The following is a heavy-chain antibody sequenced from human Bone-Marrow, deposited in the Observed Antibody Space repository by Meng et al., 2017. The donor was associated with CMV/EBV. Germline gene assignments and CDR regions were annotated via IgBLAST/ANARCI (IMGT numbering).Heavy chain of an antibody. J-gene: IGHJ6*02. CDR2: ISYDGSNK. CDR1: GFTFSSYA. Sequence: GESLKISFAASGFTFSSYAMHWVRQAPGKGLEWVAVISYDGSNKYYADSVKGRFTISRDNSKNTLYLQMNSLRAEDTAVYYCARLLAENYDFWSGRPPTNYYGMDVWGQGTTVTVSS. V-gene: IGHV3-30*04. CDR3: ARLLAENYDFWSGRPPTNYYGMDV. D-gene: IGHD3-3*01.